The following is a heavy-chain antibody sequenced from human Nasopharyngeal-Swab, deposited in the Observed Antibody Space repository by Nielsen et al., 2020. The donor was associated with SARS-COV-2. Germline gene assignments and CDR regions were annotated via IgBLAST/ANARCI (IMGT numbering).Heavy chain of an antibody. J-gene: IGHJ6*02. CDR2: IIPIFGTA. D-gene: IGHD6-6*01. V-gene: IGHV1-69*13. CDR3: AAAKAARQGYYYSLDV. CDR1: GGTFSSYA. Sequence: SSVNVPCKASGGTFSSYAISWVHQAPGQGLEGMGGIIPIFGTANYSQKFQGRVTITADESTSTAYMELSSLRSEDTAVYYCAAAKAARQGYYYSLDVWGQGTTVTVSS.